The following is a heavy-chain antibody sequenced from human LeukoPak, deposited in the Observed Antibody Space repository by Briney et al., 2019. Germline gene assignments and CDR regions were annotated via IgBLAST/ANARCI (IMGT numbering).Heavy chain of an antibody. Sequence: ASVKVSCKASGYTFTSYDINWVRQATGQGLEWMGWMNPNSGNTGYAQKFQGRVTMTRNTSISTAYTELSSLRSEDTAAYYCARGGYCSSTSCNYYYYYGMDVWGQGTTVTVSS. J-gene: IGHJ6*02. CDR2: MNPNSGNT. D-gene: IGHD2-2*01. CDR3: ARGGYCSSTSCNYYYYYGMDV. V-gene: IGHV1-8*01. CDR1: GYTFTSYD.